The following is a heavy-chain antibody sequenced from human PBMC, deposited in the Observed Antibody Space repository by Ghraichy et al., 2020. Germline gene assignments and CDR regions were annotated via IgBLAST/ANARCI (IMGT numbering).Heavy chain of an antibody. J-gene: IGHJ5*02. V-gene: IGHV2-5*02. CDR1: GFSLSTSGVG. CDR2: IYWDDDK. CDR3: AHRGWDFWSGSKTNNWFDP. Sequence: SGPTLVKPTQTLTLTCTFSGFSLSTSGVGVGWIRQPPGKALEWLALIYWDDDKRYSPSLKSRLTITKDTSKNQVVLTMTNMDPVDTATYYCAHRGWDFWSGSKTNNWFDPWGQGTLVTVSS. D-gene: IGHD3-3*01.